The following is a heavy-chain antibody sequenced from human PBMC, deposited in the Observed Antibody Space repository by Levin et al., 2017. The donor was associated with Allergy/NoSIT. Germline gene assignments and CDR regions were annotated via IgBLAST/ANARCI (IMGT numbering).Heavy chain of an antibody. CDR1: GYTFTDYY. D-gene: IGHD4-17*01. J-gene: IGHJ4*01. V-gene: IGHV1-2*02. CDR3: AKNDYRDYVQNFDC. Sequence: ASVKVSCKAAGYTFTDYYIHWVRQAPGQGLEWMGWVNCNTRNTHYAQKFQGRVTMTRDTSTTTAYIELSSLRSDDTALYYCAKNDYRDYVQNFDCWGQGTLVTVSS. CDR2: VNCNTRNT.